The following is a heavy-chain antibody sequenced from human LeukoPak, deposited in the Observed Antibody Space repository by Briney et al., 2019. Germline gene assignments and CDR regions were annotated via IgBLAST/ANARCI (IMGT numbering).Heavy chain of an antibody. D-gene: IGHD1-26*01. CDR3: ARSGIVGATYYYYYMDV. J-gene: IGHJ6*03. Sequence: GGSLRLSCAASGFTFSSYWMSWVRQAPGKGLEWVANIKQDGSEKYYVDSVKGRFTISRDNAKNSLYLQMNSLRAEDTAVYYCARSGIVGATYYYYYMDVWGKGTTVTVSS. CDR1: GFTFSSYW. V-gene: IGHV3-7*01. CDR2: IKQDGSEK.